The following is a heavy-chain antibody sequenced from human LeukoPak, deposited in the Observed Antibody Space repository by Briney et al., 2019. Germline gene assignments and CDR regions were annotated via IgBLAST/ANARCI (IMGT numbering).Heavy chain of an antibody. CDR1: GGSFSGYY. J-gene: IGHJ3*02. V-gene: IGHV4-34*01. CDR3: ARGVGMVRGVINSAFDI. D-gene: IGHD3-10*01. Sequence: SETLSLTCAVYGGSFSGYYWSWIRQPPGKGLEWIGEINHSGSTNYNPSLKSRVTISVDTSKNQFSLKLSSVTAADTAVYYCARGVGMVRGVINSAFDIWGQGTMVTVSS. CDR2: INHSGST.